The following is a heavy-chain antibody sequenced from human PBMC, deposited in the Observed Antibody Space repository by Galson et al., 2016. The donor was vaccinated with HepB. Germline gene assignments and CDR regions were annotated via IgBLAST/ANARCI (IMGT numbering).Heavy chain of an antibody. Sequence: TLSLTCTVSGDSISSGNYYWSWIRQPAGKGLEWIGRIYTRGRANYNPSLKSRVSMSVDTSKNQFSLKLSSVTAADTAVYYCARGGVGLSSFRHWFDPWGQGTLVTV. J-gene: IGHJ5*02. CDR3: ARGGVGLSSFRHWFDP. CDR2: IYTRGRA. CDR1: GDSISSGNYY. D-gene: IGHD2-21*01. V-gene: IGHV4-61*02.